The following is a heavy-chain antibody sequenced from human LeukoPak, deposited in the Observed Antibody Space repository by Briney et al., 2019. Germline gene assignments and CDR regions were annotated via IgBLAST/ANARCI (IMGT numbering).Heavy chain of an antibody. Sequence: PSETLSLTCAVYGGSFSGYYWRWIRQPPGKGLEWIGEINHSGSTNYNPSLKSRVTISVDTSKNQFSLKLSSVTAADTAVYFCARHDGYNYARIDYWGQGTLVTVSS. CDR1: GGSFSGYY. J-gene: IGHJ4*02. CDR2: INHSGST. D-gene: IGHD5-18*01. CDR3: ARHDGYNYARIDY. V-gene: IGHV4-34*01.